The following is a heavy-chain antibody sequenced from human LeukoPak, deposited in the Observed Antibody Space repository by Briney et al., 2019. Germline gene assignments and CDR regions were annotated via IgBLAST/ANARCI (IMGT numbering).Heavy chain of an antibody. Sequence: ASVKVSCKASGYTFSSYDINWVRQATGQGLEWMGWMNPNSGNTGYAKKFQGRVTMTRDTSISTAYMELSSLRSEDTAVYFCARGTPYCSSASCYNYWGQGTLVTVSS. CDR3: ARGTPYCSSASCYNY. J-gene: IGHJ4*02. V-gene: IGHV1-8*01. CDR2: MNPNSGNT. CDR1: GYTFSSYD. D-gene: IGHD2-2*02.